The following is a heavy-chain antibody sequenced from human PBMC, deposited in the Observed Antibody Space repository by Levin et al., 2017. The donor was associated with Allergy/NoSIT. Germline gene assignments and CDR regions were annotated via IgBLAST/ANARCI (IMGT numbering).Heavy chain of an antibody. V-gene: IGHV1-18*01. D-gene: IGHD5-24*01. CDR2: IRAFNGNT. CDR1: GYTLSNYG. CDR3: GRGSPGDVPPLFDP. Sequence: RPGGSLRLSCKASGYTLSNYGLSWVRQAPGQGLEWMGWIRAFNGNTNYAQNLQGRVTMTADTSTNTAYMELRSLRSDDTAIYYCGRGSPGDVPPLFDPWGQGTLVTVSS. J-gene: IGHJ5*02.